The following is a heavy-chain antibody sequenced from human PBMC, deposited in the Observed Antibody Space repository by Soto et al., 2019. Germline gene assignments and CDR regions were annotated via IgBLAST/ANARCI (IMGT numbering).Heavy chain of an antibody. CDR2: ISGSGRST. CDR1: GFTFSSYA. D-gene: IGHD6-6*01. CDR3: AKDSASSPSYFDC. V-gene: IGHV3-23*04. Sequence: EVQLVESGGGLVQPGGSLRLSCSASGFTFSSYAMSWVRQAPGKGLEWVSLISGSGRSTYYADSVKGRFTISRDNSKNTLYLQMNSLRADDTAVYYCAKDSASSPSYFDCWGQGTLVTVSS. J-gene: IGHJ4*02.